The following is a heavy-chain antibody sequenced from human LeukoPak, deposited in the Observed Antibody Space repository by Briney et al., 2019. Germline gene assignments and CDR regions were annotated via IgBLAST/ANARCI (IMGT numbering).Heavy chain of an antibody. D-gene: IGHD3-22*01. CDR1: GGTFSSYA. Sequence: SVKVSCKASGGTFSSYAISWVRQAPGQGLEWMGRIIPIFGTANYAQKFQGRVTVTTDESTSTAYMELSSLRSEDTAVYYCARSYYYDSSGYPWFDPWGQGTLVTVSS. V-gene: IGHV1-69*05. J-gene: IGHJ5*02. CDR2: IIPIFGTA. CDR3: ARSYYYDSSGYPWFDP.